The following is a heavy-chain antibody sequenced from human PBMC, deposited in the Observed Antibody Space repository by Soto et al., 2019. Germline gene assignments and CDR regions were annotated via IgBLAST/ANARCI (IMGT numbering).Heavy chain of an antibody. J-gene: IGHJ4*02. Sequence: SETLSLTCPVSGGSNSSYCWSWIRQPPGRGLEWIGYIYYSGSPNYNHSLTSRVTISVDTSKSLFSLKLSTVTGAYTAVYYCARGLVQPAAYFWGQRTLVTVS. CDR1: GGSNSSYC. V-gene: IGHV4-59*01. D-gene: IGHD6-6*01. CDR2: IYYSGSP. CDR3: ARGLVQPAAYF.